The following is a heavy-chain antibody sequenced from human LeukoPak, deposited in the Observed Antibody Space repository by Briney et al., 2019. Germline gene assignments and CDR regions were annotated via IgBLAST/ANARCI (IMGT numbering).Heavy chain of an antibody. J-gene: IGHJ3*02. D-gene: IGHD4-17*01. V-gene: IGHV3-66*01. CDR2: IYSGGNT. Sequence: PGGSLRLSCVVSGVTVSSNYMNWVRQAPGTGLEWVSIIYSGGNTYYADSVKGRFTISRDNSKNTLYLQMNSLRAEDTAVYYCARTKSYGDYFFDIWGQGTMVTVSS. CDR1: GVTVSSNY. CDR3: ARTKSYGDYFFDI.